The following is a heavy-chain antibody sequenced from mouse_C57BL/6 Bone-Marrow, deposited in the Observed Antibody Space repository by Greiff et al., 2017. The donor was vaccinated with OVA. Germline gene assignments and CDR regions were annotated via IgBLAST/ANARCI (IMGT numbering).Heavy chain of an antibody. CDR1: GYTFTSYW. D-gene: IGHD1-1*01. V-gene: IGHV1-61*01. CDR2: IYPSDSET. CDR3: ARGDSITTVVNWYFDV. J-gene: IGHJ1*03. Sequence: QVHVKQPGAELVRPGSSVKLSCKASGYTFTSYWMDWVKQRPGQGLEWIGNIYPSDSETHYNQKFKDKATLTVDKSSSTAYMQLSSLTSEDSAVYYCARGDSITTVVNWYFDVWGTGTTVTVSS.